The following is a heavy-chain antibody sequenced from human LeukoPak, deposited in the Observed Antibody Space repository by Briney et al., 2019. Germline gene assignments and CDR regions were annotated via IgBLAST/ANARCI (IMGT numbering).Heavy chain of an antibody. CDR1: GGSISSGGYY. D-gene: IGHD6-6*01. CDR2: IYYSGST. Sequence: PSETLSLTCTVSGGSISSGGYYWSWIRQHPGKGLEWIGYIYYSGSTYYNPSLKSRVTISVDTSKNQFSLKLSSVTAADTAVYYCARVSSSSCYYYGMDVWGQGTTVTVSS. J-gene: IGHJ6*02. V-gene: IGHV4-31*03. CDR3: ARVSSSSCYYYGMDV.